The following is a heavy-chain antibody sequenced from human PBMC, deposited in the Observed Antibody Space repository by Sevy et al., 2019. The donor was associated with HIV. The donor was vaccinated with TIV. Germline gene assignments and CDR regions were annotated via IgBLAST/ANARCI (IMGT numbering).Heavy chain of an antibody. V-gene: IGHV3-30*18. CDR1: GFTFSSYG. Sequence: GGSLRLSCAASGFTFSSYGMHWVRQAPGKGLEWVAVISYDGSNKYYADSVKGRFTISRDNSKNTLYLQMNSLRAEDTAVCYCAKLGLTMIERLGAFDIWGQGTMVTVSS. CDR3: AKLGLTMIERLGAFDI. CDR2: ISYDGSNK. D-gene: IGHD3-22*01. J-gene: IGHJ3*02.